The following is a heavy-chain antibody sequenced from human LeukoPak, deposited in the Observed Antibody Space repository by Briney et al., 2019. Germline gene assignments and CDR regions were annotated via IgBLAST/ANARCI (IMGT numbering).Heavy chain of an antibody. CDR3: SRSDGVSDFDY. CDR2: TYYRSKWYN. Sequence: SQTLSLTCAISGDSVSSNRASWTWIRQSPSRGLEWLGRTYYRSKWYNDYAVSLKSRISINPDTSKNQFSLQPNSVTPEDTAVYYCSRSDGVSDFDYWGQGTLVTVSS. D-gene: IGHD5-24*01. V-gene: IGHV6-1*01. CDR1: GDSVSSNRAS. J-gene: IGHJ4*02.